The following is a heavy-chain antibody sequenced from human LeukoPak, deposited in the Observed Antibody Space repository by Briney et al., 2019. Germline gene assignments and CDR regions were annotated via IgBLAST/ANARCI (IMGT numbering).Heavy chain of an antibody. V-gene: IGHV7-4-1*02. CDR1: GYTFTSYA. CDR2: INTNTGTP. D-gene: IGHD6-19*01. CDR3: AISVVGTVGGHWRPSPDY. Sequence: ASVKVSCKASGYTFTSYAMNWVRQAPGQGLECMGWINTNTGTPTYAQGFTGRFVFSLDTSGSTAYLQISSLKAEDSAVYYCAISVVGTVGGHWRPSPDYWGQGTLVTVSS. J-gene: IGHJ4*02.